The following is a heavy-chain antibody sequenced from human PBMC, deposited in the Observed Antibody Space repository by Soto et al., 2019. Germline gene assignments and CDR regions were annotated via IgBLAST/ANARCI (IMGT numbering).Heavy chain of an antibody. CDR1: GYTINNCY. V-gene: IGHV1-46*02. CDR3: ARALGTVVVLTPDTLDI. J-gene: IGHJ3*02. Sequence: GAPAEVCCKESGYTINNCYRKWVRKVKRQRLEWMGVINPDIGVTNYAQKFQGRVTMTRDTSTSTVSMELSSLRSEDTAVYYCARALGTVVVLTPDTLDIWGQGTVVTVSS. D-gene: IGHD2-21*01. CDR2: INPDIGVT.